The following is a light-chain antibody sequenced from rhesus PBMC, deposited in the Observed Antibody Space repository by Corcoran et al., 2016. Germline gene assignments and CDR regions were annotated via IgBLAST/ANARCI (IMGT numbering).Light chain of an antibody. CDR3: QQRNSYPCS. CDR2: DAS. CDR1: QDINSY. V-gene: IGKV1-38*01. Sequence: DIQLTQSPSSLSASVGDRVTITCRASQDINSYLAWYPQKSGKAPKLLIYDASKLQSGVPSRFSGSGSGTDFTLTISSLQPEDFAVYYCQQRNSYPCSFGQGTKVEIK. J-gene: IGKJ2*01.